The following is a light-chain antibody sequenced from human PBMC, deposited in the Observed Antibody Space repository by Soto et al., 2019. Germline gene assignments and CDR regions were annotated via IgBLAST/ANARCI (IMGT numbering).Light chain of an antibody. J-gene: IGKJ1*01. CDR2: GAS. V-gene: IGKV3-20*01. CDR3: QQYGISPRS. CDR1: QSVSSSY. Sequence: EIVLTQSPGTLSLSPGERATLSRRASQSVSSSYLAWYQQKPGQAPRLLIYGASARATSIPDRFSGSGSGTDFTLTINRLEPEDSAVYYCQQYGISPRSFGQGTKVDI.